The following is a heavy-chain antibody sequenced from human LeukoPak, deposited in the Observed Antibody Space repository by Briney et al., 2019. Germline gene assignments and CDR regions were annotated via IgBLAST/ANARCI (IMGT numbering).Heavy chain of an antibody. CDR1: GGTFSSYA. CDR3: ARWRASGGYYYYYYMDV. Sequence: SVKVSCKSSGGTFSSYAISWVRQAPGQGLEWMGGIIPIFGTANYAQKFQGRVTITADESTSTAYMELSSLRSEDTAVYYCARWRASGGYYYYYYMDVWGKGTTVTVSS. CDR2: IIPIFGTA. V-gene: IGHV1-69*13. D-gene: IGHD3-10*01. J-gene: IGHJ6*03.